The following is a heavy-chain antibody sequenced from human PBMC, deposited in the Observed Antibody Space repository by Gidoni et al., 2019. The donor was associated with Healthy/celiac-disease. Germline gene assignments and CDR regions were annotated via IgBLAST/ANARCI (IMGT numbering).Heavy chain of an antibody. CDR3: ARGAGYSSGWYPFDY. J-gene: IGHJ4*02. V-gene: IGHV4-34*01. CDR1: GGSSSGCY. CDR2: INHSGST. D-gene: IGHD6-19*01. Sequence: QVQLQQWCAGLSTPSATLSLTCAVYGGSSSGCYWSWIRQPPGKGLEWIGEINHSGSTNYNPSLKSRVTISVDTSKNQFSLKLSSVTAADTAVYYCARGAGYSSGWYPFDYWGQGTLVTVSS.